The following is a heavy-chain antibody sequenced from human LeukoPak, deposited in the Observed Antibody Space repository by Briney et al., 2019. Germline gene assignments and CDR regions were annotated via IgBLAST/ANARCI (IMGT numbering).Heavy chain of an antibody. Sequence: GGSLRLSCGASGFTLSSYWMTWVRQAPGKGLEWFSGTIGSGGSTFYADSVKCRFTISRDNSKNTLYLQMNSLRAEDTSVYYCAKAGYCSGGSCYFDYGGQGTLVTVSS. CDR1: GFTLSSYW. CDR3: AKAGYCSGGSCYFDY. V-gene: IGHV3-23*01. D-gene: IGHD2-15*01. CDR2: TIGSGGST. J-gene: IGHJ4*02.